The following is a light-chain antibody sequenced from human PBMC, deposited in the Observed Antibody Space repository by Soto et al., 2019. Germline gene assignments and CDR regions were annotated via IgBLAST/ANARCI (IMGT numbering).Light chain of an antibody. Sequence: EIVLTQSPGTLSLSQGERATLSCRTSQSVSRSNFAWYQQKPGQAPRLLIYGASSRATGIPDRFSGAGSGTDFTLSINRLGPEDFAVYYCQHYDTSLTFGGGTKVDIK. CDR1: QSVSRSN. J-gene: IGKJ4*01. CDR2: GAS. V-gene: IGKV3-20*01. CDR3: QHYDTSLT.